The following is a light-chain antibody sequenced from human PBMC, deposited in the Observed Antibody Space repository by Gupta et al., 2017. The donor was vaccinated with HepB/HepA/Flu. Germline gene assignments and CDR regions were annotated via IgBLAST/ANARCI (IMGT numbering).Light chain of an antibody. V-gene: IGKV1-39*01. CDR1: QSISSY. J-gene: IGKJ5*01. Sequence: DIQMTQSPSSLSASVGDRVTITCRASQSISSYLNWYQQKPGKAPKLLIYAASSWQSGVPSRFSGSGSGTDFTLTISRLQPEDFATYYCQQSDSTPITFGQGTRLEIK. CDR3: QQSDSTPIT. CDR2: AAS.